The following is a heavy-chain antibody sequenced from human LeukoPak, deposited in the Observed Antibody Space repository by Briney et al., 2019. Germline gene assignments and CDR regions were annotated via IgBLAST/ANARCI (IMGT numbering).Heavy chain of an antibody. J-gene: IGHJ4*02. CDR3: ARAPGQWLGNYFDY. CDR2: IVVGSGNT. V-gene: IGHV1-58*02. Sequence: SVKVSCKASGFTFTSSAMQWVRQARGQRLEWIGWIVVGSGNTNYAQKFQERVTITRDTSASTAYMELSSLRSEDMAVYYCARAPGQWLGNYFDYWGQGTLVTVSS. D-gene: IGHD6-19*01. CDR1: GFTFTSSA.